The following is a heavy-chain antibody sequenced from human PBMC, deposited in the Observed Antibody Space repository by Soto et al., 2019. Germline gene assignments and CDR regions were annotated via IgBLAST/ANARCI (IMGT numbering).Heavy chain of an antibody. CDR3: ARSSAYNWNYGWFDP. J-gene: IGHJ5*02. V-gene: IGHV3-48*02. Sequence: VGSLRLSCAASGFTFSSYSMNWVRQAPGKGLEWVSYISSSSTIYYADSVKGRFTISRDNAKNSLYLQMNSLRDEDTAVYYCARSSAYNWNYGWFDPWGQGTLVTVSS. CDR2: ISSSSTI. CDR1: GFTFSSYS. D-gene: IGHD1-7*01.